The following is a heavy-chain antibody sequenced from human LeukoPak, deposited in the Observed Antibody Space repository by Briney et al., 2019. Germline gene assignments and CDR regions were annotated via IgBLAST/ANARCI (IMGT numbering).Heavy chain of an antibody. V-gene: IGHV4-34*01. J-gene: IGHJ4*02. CDR1: GGSFSGYY. D-gene: IGHD3-22*01. CDR2: INHSGST. Sequence: SETLSLTCAVYGGSFSGYYWSWIRQPPGKGLEWIGEINHSGSTNYNPSLKSRVTISVDTSKNQFSPKLSSVTAADTAVYYCARQGARGYYNYWGQGTLVTVSS. CDR3: ARQGARGYYNY.